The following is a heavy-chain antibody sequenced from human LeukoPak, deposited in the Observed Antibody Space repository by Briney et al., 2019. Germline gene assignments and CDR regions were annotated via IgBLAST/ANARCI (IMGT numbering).Heavy chain of an antibody. Sequence: GGSLRLSCAASGFTFSSYSMKWVRQAPGKGLEWVSYISSSSSTIYYADSVKGRFTISRDNAKNSLYLQMNSLRAEDTAVYYCASQTYDYVWGSYRPDYWGQGTLVTVSS. J-gene: IGHJ4*02. CDR2: ISSSSSTI. D-gene: IGHD3-16*02. V-gene: IGHV3-48*04. CDR3: ASQTYDYVWGSYRPDY. CDR1: GFTFSSYS.